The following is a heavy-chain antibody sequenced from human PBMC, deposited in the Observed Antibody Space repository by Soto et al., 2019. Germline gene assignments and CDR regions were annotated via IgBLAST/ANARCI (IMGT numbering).Heavy chain of an antibody. J-gene: IGHJ5*02. V-gene: IGHV3-30*04. CDR3: ARREGDP. Sequence: QVQLVDSGGGVVQPGGSLRLSCTASGFLFNTYAMHWVRQAPGKGLEWVAVISYDARNTYYTDSVKGRFTISRDNSKNALYLQMDSLRPEDTAVYYCARREGDPWGQGTLVTVSS. CDR1: GFLFNTYA. CDR2: ISYDARNT.